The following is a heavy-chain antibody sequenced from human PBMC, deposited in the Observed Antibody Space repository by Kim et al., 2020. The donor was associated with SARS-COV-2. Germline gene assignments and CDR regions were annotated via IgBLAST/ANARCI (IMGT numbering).Heavy chain of an antibody. D-gene: IGHD4-17*01. Sequence: GGSLRLSCAASGFTFSSYGIHWVRQAPGKGLEWVAVISYDGSNKYYADSVKGRFTISRDNSKNTLYLQMNSLRAEDTAVYYCAKGTTVHYYYYGMDVWGQGTTVTVSS. CDR1: GFTFSSYG. J-gene: IGHJ6*02. CDR3: AKGTTVHYYYYGMDV. V-gene: IGHV3-30*18. CDR2: ISYDGSNK.